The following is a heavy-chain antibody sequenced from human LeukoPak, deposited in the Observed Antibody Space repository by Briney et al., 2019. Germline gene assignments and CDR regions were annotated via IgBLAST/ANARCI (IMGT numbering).Heavy chain of an antibody. J-gene: IGHJ6*02. Sequence: SETLSLTCAVSGGSISSGGYSWSWIRQPPGKGLEWIGYIYHSGSTYYNPSLKSRVTISVDRSKNQFSLKLSSVTAADTAVYYCASSAVAGLEPYYYGMDVWGQGTTVTVSS. CDR2: IYHSGST. CDR1: GGSISSGGYS. V-gene: IGHV4-30-2*02. CDR3: ASSAVAGLEPYYYGMDV. D-gene: IGHD6-19*01.